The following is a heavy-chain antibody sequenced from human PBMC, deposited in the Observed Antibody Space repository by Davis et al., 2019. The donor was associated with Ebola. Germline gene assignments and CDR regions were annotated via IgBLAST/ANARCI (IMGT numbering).Heavy chain of an antibody. Sequence: GESLKISCAASGFTFSSYWMHWVRQAPGKGLVWVSRINSDGSSTNYADSVKGRFTISRDNANNTLYLQMNSLRAEDTAVYYCARGSGWDEDAFDIWGQGTMVTVSS. J-gene: IGHJ3*02. D-gene: IGHD6-19*01. CDR2: INSDGSST. CDR3: ARGSGWDEDAFDI. V-gene: IGHV3-74*01. CDR1: GFTFSSYW.